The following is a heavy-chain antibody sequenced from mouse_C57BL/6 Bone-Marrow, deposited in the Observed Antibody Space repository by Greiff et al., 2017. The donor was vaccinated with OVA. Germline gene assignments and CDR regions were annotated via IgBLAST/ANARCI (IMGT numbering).Heavy chain of an antibody. CDR3: ARRGTVDWYFDG. J-gene: IGHJ1*03. D-gene: IGHD1-1*01. Sequence: VQLVESGAELARPGASVKMSCKASGYTFTSYTMHWVKQRPGQGLEWIGYINPSSGYTKYNQKFKDKATLTADKSSSTAYMQLSSLTSEDSSVYYCARRGTVDWYFDGWGTGTTVTVSS. CDR2: INPSSGYT. CDR1: GYTFTSYT. V-gene: IGHV1-4*01.